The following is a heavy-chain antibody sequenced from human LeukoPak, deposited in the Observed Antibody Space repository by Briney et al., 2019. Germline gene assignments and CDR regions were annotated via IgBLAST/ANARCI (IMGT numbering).Heavy chain of an antibody. Sequence: GGSLRLSCAASGFTFNNYWMHWVRQVPGKGLDYVSRINSDGSSTNHADSVKGRFTISRDNSKNTLYLQMNSLRAEDTAVYYCVAVGGSYGTFDYWGQGTLVTVSS. CDR1: GFTFNNYW. J-gene: IGHJ4*02. CDR2: INSDGSST. D-gene: IGHD1-26*01. V-gene: IGHV3-74*01. CDR3: VAVGGSYGTFDY.